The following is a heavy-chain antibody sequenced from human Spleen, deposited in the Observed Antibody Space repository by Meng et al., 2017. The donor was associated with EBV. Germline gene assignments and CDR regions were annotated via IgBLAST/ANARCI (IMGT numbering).Heavy chain of an antibody. V-gene: IGHV1-69*01. Sequence: QGQLQPSGAEGKKPGSSVKVSCRTSGGTFRSDAGSWVRQAPGQGLEWMGGLIPMSGAPHYAQKFQDRVTIIADESTSTHSMELNNLRFEDTAMYYCASESGRGFTPDYWGQGTLVTVSS. CDR3: ASESGRGFTPDY. CDR2: LIPMSGAP. D-gene: IGHD3-10*01. J-gene: IGHJ4*02. CDR1: GGTFRSDA.